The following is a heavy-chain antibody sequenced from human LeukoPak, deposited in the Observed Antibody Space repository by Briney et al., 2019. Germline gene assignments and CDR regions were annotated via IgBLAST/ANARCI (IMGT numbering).Heavy chain of an antibody. CDR1: GFTFSSYA. CDR2: ISYDGSNK. CDR3: ARDAYDSSGPLDY. D-gene: IGHD3-22*01. V-gene: IGHV3-30-3*01. J-gene: IGHJ4*02. Sequence: GGSLRLSCAASGFTFSSYAMHWVRQAPGKGLEWVAVISYDGSNKYCADSVKGRFTISRDNSKNTLYLQMNSLRAEDTAVYYCARDAYDSSGPLDYWGQGTLVTVSS.